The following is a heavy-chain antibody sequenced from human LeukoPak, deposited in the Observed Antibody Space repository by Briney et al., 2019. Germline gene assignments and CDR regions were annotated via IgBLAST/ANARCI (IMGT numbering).Heavy chain of an antibody. Sequence: SETLSLTCTVSGGSISSFHWRWIRPPPRKGLEHIGNIYDSGSHNSNPSLKSRITISVDTSKNQFSLKLSSVTAADTAVYDCARDRSGYDDSSDYYGDYFDYWGQGTLVTVSS. J-gene: IGHJ4*02. CDR1: GGSISSFH. CDR2: IYDSGSH. CDR3: ARDRSGYDDSSDYYGDYFDY. D-gene: IGHD3-22*01. V-gene: IGHV4-59*01.